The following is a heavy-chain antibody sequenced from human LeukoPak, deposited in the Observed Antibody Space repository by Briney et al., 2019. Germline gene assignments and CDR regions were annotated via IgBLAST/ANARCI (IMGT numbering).Heavy chain of an antibody. CDR1: GFTVSSNY. CDR3: ARGFHSFDI. CDR2: SRNKANSYST. Sequence: GGSLRLSCAASGFTVSSNYMSWVRQAPGKGLEWVARSRNKANSYSTVYAASVQGRFTISRDESKNSLYLQMNSLITEDTAVYFCARGFHSFDIWGQGTMVTVSS. J-gene: IGHJ3*02. V-gene: IGHV3-72*01.